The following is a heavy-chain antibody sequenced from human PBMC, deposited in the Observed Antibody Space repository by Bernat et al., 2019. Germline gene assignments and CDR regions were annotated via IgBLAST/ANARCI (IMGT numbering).Heavy chain of an antibody. CDR2: IYYSGST. CDR3: ARVSRSVVPAAIAGTLFDY. CDR1: GGSISSSSYY. Sequence: QLQLQESGPGLVKPSETLSLTCTVSGGSISSSSYYWGWIRQPPGKGLEWIGSIYYSGSTYYNPSLKSRVTISVDTSKNQFSLKLSSVTAADTAVYYCARVSRSVVPAAIAGTLFDYWGQGTLVTVSS. J-gene: IGHJ4*02. V-gene: IGHV4-39*01. D-gene: IGHD2-2*01.